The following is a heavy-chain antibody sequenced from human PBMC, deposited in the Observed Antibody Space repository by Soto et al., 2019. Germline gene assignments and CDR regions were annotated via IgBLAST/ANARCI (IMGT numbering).Heavy chain of an antibody. CDR2: IKCKTGGGTT. V-gene: IGHV3-15*05. D-gene: IGHD1-26*01. CDR1: GFSFINAW. CDR3: IAIIPKRTWEPGP. Sequence: MRLSCTASGFSFINAWMSWVRLSPGQGIEWGGSIKCKTGGGTTDYAERVKERFTISRDGATHTLYVQITSLRAEDTAVYYCIAIIPKRTWEPGPSRQGTLVTAAS. J-gene: IGHJ5*02.